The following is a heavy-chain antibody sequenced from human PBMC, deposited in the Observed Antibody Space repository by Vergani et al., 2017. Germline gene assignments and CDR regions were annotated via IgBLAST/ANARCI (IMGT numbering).Heavy chain of an antibody. Sequence: QVQLQEWGPGLLKPSETLSLTCAVYGGSFSGYYWSWIRQPPGKGLEWIGEINHSGSTNYNPSLKSRVTISVDTSKNQFSLKLSSVTAADTAVYYCARVGPGLFWSGYSYSYYFDYWGQGTLVTVSS. V-gene: IGHV4-34*01. CDR2: INHSGST. CDR1: GGSFSGYY. D-gene: IGHD3-3*01. CDR3: ARVGPGLFWSGYSYSYYFDY. J-gene: IGHJ4*02.